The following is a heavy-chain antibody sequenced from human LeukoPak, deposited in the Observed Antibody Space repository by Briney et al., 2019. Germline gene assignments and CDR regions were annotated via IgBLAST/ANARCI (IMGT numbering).Heavy chain of an antibody. V-gene: IGHV3-30*02. CDR3: AKDPKWVRGVIIRDYYYYMDV. CDR1: GFTFSSYG. D-gene: IGHD3-10*01. Sequence: GESLKISCAASGFTFSSYGMHWVRQAPGKGLEWVAFIRYDGSNKYYADSVKGRFTIPRDNSKNTLYLQMNSLRAEDTAVYYCAKDPKWVRGVIIRDYYYYMDVWGKGTTVTVSS. CDR2: IRYDGSNK. J-gene: IGHJ6*03.